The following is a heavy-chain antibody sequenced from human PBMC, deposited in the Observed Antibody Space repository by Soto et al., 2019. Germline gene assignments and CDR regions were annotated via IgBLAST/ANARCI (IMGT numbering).Heavy chain of an antibody. CDR3: ARDGVSSGWTEIDY. D-gene: IGHD6-19*01. Sequence: QVQLVESGGGVVQPGRSLRLSCAASGFTFSSYAMHWVRQAPGKGLEWVAVISYDGSNKYYADSVKGRFTISRDNSKNTLYLQMNSLRAEDTAVYYCARDGVSSGWTEIDYRGQGTLVTVSS. CDR1: GFTFSSYA. V-gene: IGHV3-30-3*01. J-gene: IGHJ4*02. CDR2: ISYDGSNK.